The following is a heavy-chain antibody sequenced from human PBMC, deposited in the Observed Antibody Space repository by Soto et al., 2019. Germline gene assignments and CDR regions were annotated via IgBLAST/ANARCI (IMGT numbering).Heavy chain of an antibody. CDR1: GGTFSSYA. D-gene: IGHD3-22*01. J-gene: IGHJ3*02. CDR3: AREGYYYDSSGYPLDAFDI. Sequence: SVKVSCKASGGTFSSYAISWVRQAPGQGLEWMGGIIPIFGTANYAQKFQGRVTITADESTSTAYMELSSLRSEDTAVYYCAREGYYYDSSGYPLDAFDIWGQGTMVTVSS. V-gene: IGHV1-69*13. CDR2: IIPIFGTA.